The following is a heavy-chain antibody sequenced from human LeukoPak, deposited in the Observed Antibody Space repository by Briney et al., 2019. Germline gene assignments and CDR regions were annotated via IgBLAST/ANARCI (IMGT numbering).Heavy chain of an antibody. V-gene: IGHV3-30*02. D-gene: IGHD3-10*01. CDR3: AKESMVRGVISY. J-gene: IGHJ4*02. CDR2: IRYDGSNK. Sequence: HPGGSLRLSCAASGFTFSSYAMSWVRQAPGKGLEGVAFIRYDGSNKYYADSVKGRFTISRDNSKNTLYLQMNSLRAEDTAVYYCAKESMVRGVISYWGQGTLVTVSS. CDR1: GFTFSSYA.